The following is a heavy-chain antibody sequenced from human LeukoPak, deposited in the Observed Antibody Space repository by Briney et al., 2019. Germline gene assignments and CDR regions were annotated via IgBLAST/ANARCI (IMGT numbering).Heavy chain of an antibody. J-gene: IGHJ6*02. Sequence: GGSLRLSCAASGFTFSNYAMSWVRQAPGKGLEWVSVIYSGGSTYYADSVKGRFTISRDNSKNTLYLQMNSLRAEDTAVYYCARDRWEFYYGMDVWGQGTTVTVSS. CDR2: IYSGGST. V-gene: IGHV3-53*01. D-gene: IGHD3-10*01. CDR1: GFTFSNYA. CDR3: ARDRWEFYYGMDV.